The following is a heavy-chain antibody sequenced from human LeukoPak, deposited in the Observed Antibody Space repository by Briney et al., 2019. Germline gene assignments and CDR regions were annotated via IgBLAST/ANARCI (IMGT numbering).Heavy chain of an antibody. Sequence: SQTLSLTFVISGDSVSANSVTWHWIRQSPSRGLEWLGRTYYRSKWFYDVAPSVRSRITINADTSKNQFSLHLNSVTPEDTAVYYCARAGSGHYTYWGQGTLVTVSS. CDR3: ARAGSGHYTY. J-gene: IGHJ4*02. CDR1: GDSVSANSVT. CDR2: TYYRSKWFY. V-gene: IGHV6-1*01. D-gene: IGHD3-10*01.